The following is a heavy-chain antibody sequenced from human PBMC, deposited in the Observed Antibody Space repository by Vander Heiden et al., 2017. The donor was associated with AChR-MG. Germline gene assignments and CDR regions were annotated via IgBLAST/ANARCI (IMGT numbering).Heavy chain of an antibody. CDR2: ISAYNGNT. D-gene: IGHD3-10*01. CDR3: EREYYGSGSFLCYYYYGMDV. V-gene: IGHV1-18*01. Sequence: VQLVQTGAEVKKPGASVKVSCKASGYTFHSHGLSWVRAAPGQGLEWMGWISAYNGNTSDAQKLQGRVTMTTDTSTSTAYMELRSLRSDDTAVYYCEREYYGSGSFLCYYYYGMDVWCQGTTVTVSS. CDR1: GYTFHSHG. J-gene: IGHJ6*02.